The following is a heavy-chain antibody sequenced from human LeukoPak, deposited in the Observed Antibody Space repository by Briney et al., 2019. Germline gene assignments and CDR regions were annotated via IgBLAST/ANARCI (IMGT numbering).Heavy chain of an antibody. V-gene: IGHV1-24*01. CDR3: ATLPIFGVVIMSYYYMDV. D-gene: IGHD3-3*01. CDR2: FDPEDGET. J-gene: IGHJ6*03. Sequence: ASVKVSCKVSGYTLTELSMHWVRQAPGKGLEWMGGFDPEDGETIYAQKFQGRVTITEDTSTDTAYMELSSLRSEDTAVYYCATLPIFGVVIMSYYYMDVWGKGTTVTVSS. CDR1: GYTLTELS.